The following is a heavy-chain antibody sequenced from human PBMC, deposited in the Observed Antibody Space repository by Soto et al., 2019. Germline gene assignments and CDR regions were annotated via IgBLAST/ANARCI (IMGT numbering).Heavy chain of an antibody. CDR3: ASRITTIAALDY. CDR2: IIPIFGTA. D-gene: IGHD3-10*01. V-gene: IGHV1-69*13. J-gene: IGHJ4*02. Sequence: GSSVKVSCKASGGTFSSYAISWVRQAPGQGLEWMGGIIPIFGTANYAQKFQGRVTITADESTSTAYMELSSLRSEDTAVYYCASRITTIAALDYWGQGTLVTASS. CDR1: GGTFSSYA.